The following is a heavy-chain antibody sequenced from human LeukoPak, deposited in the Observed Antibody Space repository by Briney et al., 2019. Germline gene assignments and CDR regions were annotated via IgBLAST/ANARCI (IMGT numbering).Heavy chain of an antibody. V-gene: IGHV3-23*01. CDR1: GFTLSSYA. D-gene: IGHD3-10*01. J-gene: IGHJ6*02. CDR2: ISGSGGST. CDR3: AKGAVRGVINSYYYGMDV. Sequence: GGSLRLSCAASGFTLSSYAMSWVRQAPGKGLEWVSAISGSGGSTYYADSVKGRFTISRDNSKNTLYLQMNSLRAEDTAVYYCAKGAVRGVINSYYYGMDVWGQGTTVTVSS.